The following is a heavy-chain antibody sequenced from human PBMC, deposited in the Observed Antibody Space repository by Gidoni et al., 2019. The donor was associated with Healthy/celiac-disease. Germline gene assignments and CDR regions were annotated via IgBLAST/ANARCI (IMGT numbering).Heavy chain of an antibody. CDR2: ISYDGSNK. D-gene: IGHD3-10*01. Sequence: QVQLVESGGGVVQPGRSLRLSCAASGFTFSSYAMHWVRQATGKGMEWAAVISYDGSNKYYADSVKGRFTISRDNSKNTLYLQMNSLRAEDTAVYYCARERGLWFGDLWDYWGQGTLVTVSS. CDR1: GFTFSSYA. V-gene: IGHV3-30-3*01. J-gene: IGHJ4*02. CDR3: ARERGLWFGDLWDY.